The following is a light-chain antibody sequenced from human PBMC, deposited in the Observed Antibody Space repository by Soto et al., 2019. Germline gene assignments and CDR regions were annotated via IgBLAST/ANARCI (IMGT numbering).Light chain of an antibody. CDR3: MQYNKWPLRT. CDR1: QSVFSK. J-gene: IGKJ1*01. CDR2: DAS. V-gene: IGKV3-15*01. Sequence: EMVMTQSPGTLSVSPGERVPLSCRASQSVFSKLAWYQQKPGQAPTLLIFDASARAPGTPARFSGSGSGTEFTLTINSLQSEDFGVYFCMQYNKWPLRTFGQGTKVDIK.